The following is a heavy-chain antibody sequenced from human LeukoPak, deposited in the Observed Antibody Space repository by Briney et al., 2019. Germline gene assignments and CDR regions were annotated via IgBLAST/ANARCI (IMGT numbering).Heavy chain of an antibody. V-gene: IGHV4-4*07. CDR2: IYTSGST. D-gene: IGHD6-19*01. Sequence: PSETLSLTCTVSGGSISSYYWSWIRQPAGKGLEWIGRIYTSGSTNYNPSLKSRVTMSVDTSKNQFSLKLSSVTAADTAVYYCAREISGYSSGWYNYYFDYWGQGTLVTVSS. CDR1: GGSISSYY. J-gene: IGHJ4*02. CDR3: AREISGYSSGWYNYYFDY.